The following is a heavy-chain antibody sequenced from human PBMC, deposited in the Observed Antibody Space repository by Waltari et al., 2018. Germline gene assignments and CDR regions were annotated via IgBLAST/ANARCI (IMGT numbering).Heavy chain of an antibody. Sequence: EVQLVESGGGLVQPGGSLRLSCAASGFTFSSYDMNWVRQAPGKGLEWVSYISSSGSTIYYADSVKGRFTISRDNAKNSLYLQMNSLRAEDTAVYYCARSPTVTTEGEFDYWGQGTLVTVSS. D-gene: IGHD4-4*01. CDR3: ARSPTVTTEGEFDY. CDR1: GFTFSSYD. CDR2: ISSSGSTI. V-gene: IGHV3-48*03. J-gene: IGHJ4*02.